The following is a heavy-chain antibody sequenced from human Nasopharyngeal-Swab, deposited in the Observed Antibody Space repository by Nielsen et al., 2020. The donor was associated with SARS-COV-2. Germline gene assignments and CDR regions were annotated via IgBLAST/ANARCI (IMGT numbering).Heavy chain of an antibody. J-gene: IGHJ4*02. CDR3: ARVDWQQLVIDY. D-gene: IGHD6-13*01. CDR1: GYTFTSYG. Sequence: ASVKVSCKASGYTFTSYGISWVRPSPGQGLAWMGWISAYNGNTNYAQKLQGRVTMTTDTSTSTAYMELRSLRSDDTAVYYCARVDWQQLVIDYWGQGTLVTVSS. V-gene: IGHV1-18*01. CDR2: ISAYNGNT.